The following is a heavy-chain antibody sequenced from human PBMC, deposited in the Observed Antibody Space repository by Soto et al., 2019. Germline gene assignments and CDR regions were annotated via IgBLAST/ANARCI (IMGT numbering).Heavy chain of an antibody. CDR3: ARGRITFPVRYDYYYGMDV. CDR2: IIPIFGTA. J-gene: IGHJ6*02. D-gene: IGHD3-16*01. Sequence: QVQLVQSGAEVKKPGSSVKVSCKASGGIFSSYAISWVRQAPGQGLEWMGGIIPIFGTANYAQKFQGRVTITADESTSTAYMELSSLRSEDTAVYYCARGRITFPVRYDYYYGMDVWGQGTTVTVSS. CDR1: GGIFSSYA. V-gene: IGHV1-69*12.